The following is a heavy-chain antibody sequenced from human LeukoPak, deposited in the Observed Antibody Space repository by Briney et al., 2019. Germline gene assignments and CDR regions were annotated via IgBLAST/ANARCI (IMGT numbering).Heavy chain of an antibody. CDR1: SGSISNYD. V-gene: IGHV4-4*07. CDR3: ARLTSSWYQDWYFDL. Sequence: SETLSLTCTVSSGSISNYDWSWIRQPAGKGLEWIGRIYTSGSTNYNPSLKSRVTMSVDTSKKQFSLKLSSVTAADTAVYYCARLTSSWYQDWYFDLWGRGTLFTVSS. J-gene: IGHJ2*01. D-gene: IGHD6-13*01. CDR2: IYTSGST.